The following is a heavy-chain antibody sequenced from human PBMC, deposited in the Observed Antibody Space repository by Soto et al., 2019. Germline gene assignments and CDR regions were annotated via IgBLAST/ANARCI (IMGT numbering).Heavy chain of an antibody. CDR2: IESGGTT. CDR1: GFTVSSKY. J-gene: IGHJ6*04. CDR3: AIYYGRCDGGRGYVIAFDV. Sequence: EVQLVESGGGVVQPGGSLRLSCAASGFTVSSKYMTWVRQAPGKGLEWVSLIESGGTTYYADSVKGRFTISRDTSENNNHIHMVSLRVEDLAVYYWAIYYGRCDGGRGYVIAFDVWGKGTTVTVSS. D-gene: IGHD3-10*01. V-gene: IGHV3-66*01.